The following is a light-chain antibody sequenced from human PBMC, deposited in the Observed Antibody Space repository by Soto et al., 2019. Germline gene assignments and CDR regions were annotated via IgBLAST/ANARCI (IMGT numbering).Light chain of an antibody. CDR2: DAS. J-gene: IGKJ4*01. CDR3: QQRSTWLT. CDR1: QSVSSY. V-gene: IGKV3-11*01. Sequence: EIVLTQSPATLSLSPGERATLSCWASQSVSSYLAWYQQKPGQAPRLLIYDASNRAPGIPARFSGSGSGTDFTLTISSLEPEDFAVYYCQQRSTWLTFGGGTKVEIK.